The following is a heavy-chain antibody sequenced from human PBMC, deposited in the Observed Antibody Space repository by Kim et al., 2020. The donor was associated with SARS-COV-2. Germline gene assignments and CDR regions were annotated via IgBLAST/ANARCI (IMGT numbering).Heavy chain of an antibody. J-gene: IGHJ4*02. CDR3: ARDLYYYDSSGYYFDY. Sequence: GKGRFTISRDNSKNTLFLQLNSLRVEDTALYYCARDLYYYDSSGYYFDYWGQGTLVTVSS. D-gene: IGHD3-22*01. V-gene: IGHV3-30*01.